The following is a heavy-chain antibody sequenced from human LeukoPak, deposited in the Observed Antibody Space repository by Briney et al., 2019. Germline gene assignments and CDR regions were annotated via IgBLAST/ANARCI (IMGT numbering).Heavy chain of an antibody. V-gene: IGHV3-66*01. CDR2: IYNGGTT. Sequence: GGSLRLSCAASGFPVSDNYMTWVRQAPGKGLEWVSVIYNGGTTKYADSVKGRFIISRDNSRNMLYLQMNSLRVEDTAVYYCARDRGTTVTTSIGHWGQGTLVTVSS. D-gene: IGHD4-17*01. J-gene: IGHJ4*02. CDR3: ARDRGTTVTTSIGH. CDR1: GFPVSDNY.